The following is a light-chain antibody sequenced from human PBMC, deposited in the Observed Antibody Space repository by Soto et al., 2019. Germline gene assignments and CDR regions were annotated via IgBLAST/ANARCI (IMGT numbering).Light chain of an antibody. J-gene: IGKJ5*01. CDR3: QQYYSYPPT. CDR1: QGISSY. V-gene: IGKV1-8*01. Sequence: AIRLTQSPSSLSASTGDRVTLTCLASQGISSYLAWYQQKPGKAPKLLIYAASTLQSGVPSRFSGSGSGTDFTLTISCLQSEDFATYYCQQYYSYPPTFGQGTRLEI. CDR2: AAS.